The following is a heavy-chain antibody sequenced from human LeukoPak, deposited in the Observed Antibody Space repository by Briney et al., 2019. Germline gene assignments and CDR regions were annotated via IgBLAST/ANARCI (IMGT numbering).Heavy chain of an antibody. J-gene: IGHJ3*02. D-gene: IGHD6-13*01. CDR2: ISGSGGST. Sequence: PGGSLRLSCAASGFTFSSYAMSWVRQAPGKGLEWVSAISGSGGSTYYADSVKGRFTISRDNSKNTLYLQMNSLRAEDTAVYYCARREPSSSWYAGAFDIWGQGTMVTVSS. V-gene: IGHV3-23*01. CDR3: ARREPSSSWYAGAFDI. CDR1: GFTFSSYA.